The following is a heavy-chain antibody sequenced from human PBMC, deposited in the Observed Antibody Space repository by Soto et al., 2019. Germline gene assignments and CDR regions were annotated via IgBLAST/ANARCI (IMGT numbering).Heavy chain of an antibody. D-gene: IGHD6-19*01. J-gene: IGHJ6*02. Sequence: PGESLKISCKGSGYSFTSYWISWVRQMPGKGLEWMGRIDPSDSYTNYSPSFQGHVTISADKSISTAYLQWSSLKASDTAMYYCARLGGEQWLVAPYHYYGMDVWGQGTTVTVSS. CDR1: GYSFTSYW. CDR3: ARLGGEQWLVAPYHYYGMDV. CDR2: IDPSDSYT. V-gene: IGHV5-10-1*01.